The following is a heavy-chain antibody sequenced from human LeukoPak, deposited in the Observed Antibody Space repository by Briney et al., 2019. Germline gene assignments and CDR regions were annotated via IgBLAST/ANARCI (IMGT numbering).Heavy chain of an antibody. CDR2: ISSSSSYI. J-gene: IGHJ4*02. D-gene: IGHD3-3*01. V-gene: IGHV3-21*01. CDR1: GFTFSSYS. Sequence: KSGGSLRLSCAASGFTFSSYSMNWVRQAPGKGLEWVSSISSSSSYIYYADSVKGRFTISRDNAKNSLYPQMNSLRAEDTAVYYCARGLSGHYDFWSGSLYYFDYWGQGTLVTVSS. CDR3: ARGLSGHYDFWSGSLYYFDY.